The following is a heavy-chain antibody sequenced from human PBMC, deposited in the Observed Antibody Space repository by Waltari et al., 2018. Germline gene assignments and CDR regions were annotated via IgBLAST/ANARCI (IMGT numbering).Heavy chain of an antibody. CDR1: GFSFNDTW. Sequence: EVQLVESGGGLVKPGGSLRLSCAVSGFSFNDTWVNWVRQAPGKVLEWVGLIKKKTDGGTTDYAAPFQGRFTNSRDDSNHTLYLQINSLKPEDPAVYYCTTLDKNWPLDYWGQGTLVTVSS. V-gene: IGHV3-15*07. CDR3: TTLDKNWPLDY. J-gene: IGHJ4*02. D-gene: IGHD1-1*01. CDR2: IKKKTDGGTT.